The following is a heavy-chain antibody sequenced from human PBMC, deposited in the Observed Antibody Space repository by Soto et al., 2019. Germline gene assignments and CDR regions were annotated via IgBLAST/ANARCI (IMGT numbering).Heavy chain of an antibody. D-gene: IGHD2-2*01. V-gene: IGHV4-39*01. J-gene: IGHJ4*02. CDR3: ARRTCSSTSCSGLDY. CDR1: GGSISSSSSH. CDR2: VYYSGST. Sequence: SETLSVTCTVSGGSISSSSSHWGWISQPPGKGLEWIGSVYYSGSTYYDPSLKSRVTISIDASKNQFSLKMSSVTAADTAVYYCARRTCSSTSCSGLDYWGQGTLVTVSS.